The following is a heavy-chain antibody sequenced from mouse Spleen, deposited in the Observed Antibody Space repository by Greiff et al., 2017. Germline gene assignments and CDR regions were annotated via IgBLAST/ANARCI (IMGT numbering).Heavy chain of an antibody. CDR1: GYTFTSYW. V-gene: IGHV1-52*01. Sequence: QVQLKQPGAELVRPGSSVKLSCKASGYTFTSYWMHWVKQRPIQGLEWIGNIDPSDSETHYNQKFKDKATLTVDKSSSTAYMQLSSLTSEDSAVYYCARWGYYGYDYWGQGTTLTVSS. CDR2: IDPSDSET. CDR3: ARWGYYGYDY. D-gene: IGHD1-2*01. J-gene: IGHJ2*01.